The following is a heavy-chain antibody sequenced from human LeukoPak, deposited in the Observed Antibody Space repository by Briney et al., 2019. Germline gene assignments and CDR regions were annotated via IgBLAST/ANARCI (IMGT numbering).Heavy chain of an antibody. D-gene: IGHD6-19*01. V-gene: IGHV4-39*07. J-gene: IGHJ2*01. CDR2: IYYSGST. CDR3: ARDPTGSSGWDRGPYWYFDL. Sequence: SETLSLTCTVSGGSISSSSYYWGWIRQPPGKGLEWIGSIYYSGSTYYNPSLKSRVTISVDTSKNQFSLKLSSVTAADTAVYYCARDPTGSSGWDRGPYWYFDLWGRGTLVTVSS. CDR1: GGSISSSSYY.